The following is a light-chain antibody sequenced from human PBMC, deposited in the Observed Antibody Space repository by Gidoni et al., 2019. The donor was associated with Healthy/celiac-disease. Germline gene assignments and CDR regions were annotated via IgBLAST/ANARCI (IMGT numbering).Light chain of an antibody. J-gene: IGKJ4*01. CDR1: QSVSSY. V-gene: IGKV3-11*01. Sequence: ELVLTQSPATLSLSPGERATLSCRASQSVSSYLAWYQQKPGQAPRLLIYDASNRATGIPARFSGSGSGTDFTLTISSLEPEDFAVYDCQQRSNWPPLTFGGXTKVEIK. CDR3: QQRSNWPPLT. CDR2: DAS.